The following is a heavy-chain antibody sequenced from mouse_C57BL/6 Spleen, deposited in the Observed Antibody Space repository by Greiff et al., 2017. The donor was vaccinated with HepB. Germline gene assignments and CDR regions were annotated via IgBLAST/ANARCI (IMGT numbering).Heavy chain of an antibody. CDR3: AREDYGSSYYFDY. Sequence: QVQLQQPGAELVKPGASVKLSCKASGYTFTSYWMHWVKQRPGQGLEWIGMIHPNSGSTNYNEKFKSKATLTVDKSSSTAYMTRSSLTSEDSAVYYCAREDYGSSYYFDYWGQGTTLTVSS. CDR2: IHPNSGST. D-gene: IGHD1-1*01. V-gene: IGHV1-64*01. CDR1: GYTFTSYW. J-gene: IGHJ2*01.